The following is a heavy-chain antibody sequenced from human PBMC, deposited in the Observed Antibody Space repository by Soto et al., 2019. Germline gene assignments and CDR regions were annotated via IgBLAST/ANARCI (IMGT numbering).Heavy chain of an antibody. CDR3: ANYCVTSSCNTTSFDS. J-gene: IGHJ4*02. D-gene: IGHD2-2*01. CDR2: ISARGGST. CDR1: GFTFDSHE. V-gene: IGHV3-23*01. Sequence: EVHLLESGGGLVQPGGSLRLSCAASGFTFDSHEMSWVRRAPGKGLERVSTISARGGSTYYEDNVKGRFTVSLDNSNNTVHLQMSRLRAEDTALYYCANYCVTSSCNTTSFDSWGQGTLVSVSS.